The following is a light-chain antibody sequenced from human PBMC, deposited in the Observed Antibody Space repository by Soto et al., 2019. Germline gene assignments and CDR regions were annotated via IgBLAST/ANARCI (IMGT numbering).Light chain of an antibody. Sequence: QSVLTQPASVSGSPGQSITISCTGTSGDVGGYYYVSWYQQLPGKAPKLMISEVSNRPSGVSNRFSCSKSGNTASLTISGLQAEDEADYYCRSYTAGGTIFGTGTKLTVL. CDR3: RSYTAGGTI. V-gene: IGLV2-14*01. CDR1: SGDVGGYYY. CDR2: EVS. J-gene: IGLJ1*01.